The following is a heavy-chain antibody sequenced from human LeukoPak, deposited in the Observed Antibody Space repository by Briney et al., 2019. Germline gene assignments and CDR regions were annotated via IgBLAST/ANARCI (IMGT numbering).Heavy chain of an antibody. CDR1: GGSFSGYY. Sequence: SETLSLTCAVYGGSFSGYYWSWIRQPPGKGLEWIGEINHSGSTNYNPSLKSRVTISVDTSKNQFSLKLSSVTAADTAVYYCARGRAARKYCSGGSCPRHDAFDIWGQGTMVTVSS. D-gene: IGHD2-15*01. CDR2: INHSGST. J-gene: IGHJ3*02. V-gene: IGHV4-34*01. CDR3: ARGRAARKYCSGGSCPRHDAFDI.